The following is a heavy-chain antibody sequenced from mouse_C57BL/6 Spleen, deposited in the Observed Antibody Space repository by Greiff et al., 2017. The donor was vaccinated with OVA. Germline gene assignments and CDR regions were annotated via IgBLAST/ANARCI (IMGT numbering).Heavy chain of an antibody. CDR1: GFSLTSYG. V-gene: IGHV2-3*01. CDR3: AKYYYGLDYFDY. Sequence: VKLKESGPGLVAPSQSLSITCTVSGFSLTSYGVRWVRQPPGKGLEWLGEIWGGGSTNYHSAIISRRSISKDNTKSQVFLKLNSLQADDTATYCCAKYYYGLDYFDYWGQGTTLTVSS. J-gene: IGHJ2*01. D-gene: IGHD1-1*01. CDR2: IWGGGST.